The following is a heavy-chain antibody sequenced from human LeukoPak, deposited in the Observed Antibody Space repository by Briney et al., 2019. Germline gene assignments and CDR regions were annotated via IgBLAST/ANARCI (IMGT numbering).Heavy chain of an antibody. Sequence: SETLSLTCAVYGGSFSVYYWSWIRQPPGKGLEWIGEINHSGSTNYNPSLKSRVTISVDTSKNQFSLKLSSVTAADTAVYYCARTKYDFWSGYQYYFDYWGQGTLVTVSS. J-gene: IGHJ4*02. CDR1: GGSFSVYY. D-gene: IGHD3-3*01. CDR3: ARTKYDFWSGYQYYFDY. V-gene: IGHV4-34*01. CDR2: INHSGST.